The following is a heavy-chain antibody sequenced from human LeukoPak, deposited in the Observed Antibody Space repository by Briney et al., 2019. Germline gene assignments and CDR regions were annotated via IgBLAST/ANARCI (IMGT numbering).Heavy chain of an antibody. Sequence: GGSLRLSCAASGFTFSNYAMTWVRQAPGKGLEWVSGLSGSGISPYYADSVKGRFTVSRDNSKNTLYLQINSLRAEDTAVYYCAKSVSQLVSSSGSDYWGQGTLVTVSS. V-gene: IGHV3-23*01. CDR1: GFTFSNYA. D-gene: IGHD1-26*01. CDR3: AKSVSQLVSSSGSDY. CDR2: LSGSGISP. J-gene: IGHJ4*02.